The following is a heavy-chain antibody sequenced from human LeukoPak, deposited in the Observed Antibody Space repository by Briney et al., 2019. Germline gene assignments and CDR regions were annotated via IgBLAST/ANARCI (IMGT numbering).Heavy chain of an antibody. CDR1: GYTFTSYD. Sequence: ASVKVSCKASGYTFTSYDINWVRQATGQGLEWMGWMNPNSGNTGYAHKFQGRVTMTRNTSISTGYMELSSLRSEDTAVYYCARGLIAAAGNLVYWGEGTPVTASS. CDR3: ARGLIAAAGNLVY. D-gene: IGHD6-13*01. J-gene: IGHJ4*02. CDR2: MNPNSGNT. V-gene: IGHV1-8*01.